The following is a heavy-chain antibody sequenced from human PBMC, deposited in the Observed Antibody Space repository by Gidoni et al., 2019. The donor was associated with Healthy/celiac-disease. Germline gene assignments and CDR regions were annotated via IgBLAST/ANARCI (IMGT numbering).Heavy chain of an antibody. J-gene: IGHJ4*02. CDR2: ISNDGRNK. V-gene: IGHV3-30*18. CDR1: GFTFSTYA. Sequence: QVQLVESGGGVVQPGRSLRLSCAASGFTFSTYAMHWVRQAPGRGLEWVSLISNDGRNKYYSESVKGRFTISRDNSKNTHYLQMNSLRVEDTAVYYCAKGDYGDYKLLDYWGQGTLVTVSS. CDR3: AKGDYGDYKLLDY. D-gene: IGHD4-17*01.